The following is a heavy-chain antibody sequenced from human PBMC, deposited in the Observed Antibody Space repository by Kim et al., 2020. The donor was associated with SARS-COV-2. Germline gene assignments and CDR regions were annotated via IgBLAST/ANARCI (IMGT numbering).Heavy chain of an antibody. CDR1: GGSISSSSYY. J-gene: IGHJ4*02. V-gene: IGHV4-39*07. CDR2: IYYSGST. Sequence: SETLSLTCTVSGGSISSSSYYWGWIRQPPGKGLEWIGSIYYSGSTYYNPSLKSRVTISVDTSKNQFSLKLSSVTAADTAVYYCARGTRYFDCFNYWGQGT. D-gene: IGHD3-9*01. CDR3: ARGTRYFDCFNY.